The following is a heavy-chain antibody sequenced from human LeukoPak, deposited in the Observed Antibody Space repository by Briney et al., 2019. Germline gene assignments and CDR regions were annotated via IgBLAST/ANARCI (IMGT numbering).Heavy chain of an antibody. J-gene: IGHJ6*03. Sequence: GGSLRPSCAASGFTFDDYGMSWVRQAPGKGLEWVSGINWNGGSTGYADSVKGRFTISRDNAKNSLYLQMNSLRAEDTALYYCARASGHPYYYYYMDVWGKGTTVTVSS. D-gene: IGHD2-15*01. CDR3: ARASGHPYYYYYMDV. CDR1: GFTFDDYG. CDR2: INWNGGST. V-gene: IGHV3-20*04.